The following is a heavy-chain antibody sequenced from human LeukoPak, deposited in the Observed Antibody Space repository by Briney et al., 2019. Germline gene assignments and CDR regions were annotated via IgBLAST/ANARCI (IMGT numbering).Heavy chain of an antibody. CDR2: ISYDGSNK. V-gene: IGHV3-30*18. CDR1: GFPFSSYG. J-gene: IGHJ4*02. Sequence: PGGSLRLSCAASGFPFSSYGMHWVRQAPGKGLEWVAVISYDGSNKYYADSVKGRFTISRDNSKNTLYLQTNSLRAEDTAVYYCAKDLPYYDFWSGYYTGIVPLPDYWGQGTLVTVSS. D-gene: IGHD3-3*01. CDR3: AKDLPYYDFWSGYYTGIVPLPDY.